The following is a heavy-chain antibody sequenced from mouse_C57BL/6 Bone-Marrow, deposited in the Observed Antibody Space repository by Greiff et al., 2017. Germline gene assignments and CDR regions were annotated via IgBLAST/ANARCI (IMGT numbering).Heavy chain of an antibody. CDR1: GYTFTSYW. J-gene: IGHJ4*01. CDR3: ARDDYNAMDY. CDR2: IHPNSGST. Sequence: QVQLQQPGAELVKPGASVKLSCKASGYTFTSYWMHWVKQRPGQGLEWIGMIHPNSGSTNYNEKFKSKATLTVDKSSSTADMQLSSLTSEDSAVYYCARDDYNAMDYWGQGTSVTVSS. V-gene: IGHV1-64*01.